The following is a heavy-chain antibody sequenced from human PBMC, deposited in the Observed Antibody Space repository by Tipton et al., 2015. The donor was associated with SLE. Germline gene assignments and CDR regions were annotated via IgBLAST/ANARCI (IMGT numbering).Heavy chain of an antibody. J-gene: IGHJ3*02. D-gene: IGHD3-10*01. Sequence: TLSLTCTVSGGSISNSSYYWGWIRQPPGKGLESIGNIFYSGSTYYNPSLKSRVTISVDTSKNQFSLKLSSVTAADTAVYYCATAGGSGSNDAFDIWGQGTMVTVSS. CDR1: GGSISNSSYY. V-gene: IGHV4-39*07. CDR2: IFYSGST. CDR3: ATAGGSGSNDAFDI.